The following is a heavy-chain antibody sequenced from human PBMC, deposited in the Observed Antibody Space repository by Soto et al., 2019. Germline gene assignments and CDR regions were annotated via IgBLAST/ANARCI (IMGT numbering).Heavy chain of an antibody. CDR2: IRQDGSDK. CDR3: ARDRLRKSGFDP. V-gene: IGHV3-7*01. Sequence: GGSLRLSCAASGFTFSDYWMSWVRQAPGKWLEWVANIRQDGSDKNYVDSVKGRFTISRDNAKNSLYLQMNSLRAEDTAVYFCARDRLRKSGFDPWGQGXLVTVPS. J-gene: IGHJ5*02. CDR1: GFTFSDYW. D-gene: IGHD4-17*01.